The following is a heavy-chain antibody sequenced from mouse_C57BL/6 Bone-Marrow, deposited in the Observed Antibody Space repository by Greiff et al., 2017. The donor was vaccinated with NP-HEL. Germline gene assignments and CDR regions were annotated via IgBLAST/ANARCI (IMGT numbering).Heavy chain of an antibody. J-gene: IGHJ4*01. V-gene: IGHV1-69*01. CDR2: IDPSDSYT. CDR1: GYTFTSYW. CDR3: ARDDGYYVWAMDY. D-gene: IGHD2-3*01. Sequence: QVQLQQSGAELVMPGASVKLSCKASGYTFTSYWMHWVKQRPGQGLEWIGEIDPSDSYTNYNQKFKGKSTLTVDKSSSTAYMQLSSLTSEDSAVYDCARDDGYYVWAMDYWGQGTSVTVSS.